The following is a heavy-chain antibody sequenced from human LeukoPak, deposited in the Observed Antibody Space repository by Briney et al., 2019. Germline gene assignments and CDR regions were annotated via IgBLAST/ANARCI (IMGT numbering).Heavy chain of an antibody. J-gene: IGHJ4*02. Sequence: PGGSLRLSCAASGFTFSSYGMHWVRQAPGKGLEWVAVIWYDGSNKYYADSVKGRFTISRDNSKNTLYLQMNSLRAEDTAVYYSAKDPNYGSGSYYGYWGQGTLVTVSS. CDR2: IWYDGSNK. CDR3: AKDPNYGSGSYYGY. D-gene: IGHD3-10*01. CDR1: GFTFSSYG. V-gene: IGHV3-33*06.